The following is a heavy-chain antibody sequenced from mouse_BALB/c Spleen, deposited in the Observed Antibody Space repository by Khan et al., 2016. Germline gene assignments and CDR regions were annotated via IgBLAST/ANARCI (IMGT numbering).Heavy chain of an antibody. CDR1: EYTFTNSA. V-gene: IGHV9-1*02. CDR3: ARGAMVTTGWYFDV. CDR2: INTYTGEP. J-gene: IGHJ1*01. D-gene: IGHD2-2*01. Sequence: QIQLVQSGPELKKPGETVKISCKASEYTFTNSAMNWVKQAPGKGLKWVGWINTYTGEPTYADDFKGRFAFSLETSASTAYLQINNLQNEDMTTYFCARGAMVTTGWYFDVWGAGTTVTVSS.